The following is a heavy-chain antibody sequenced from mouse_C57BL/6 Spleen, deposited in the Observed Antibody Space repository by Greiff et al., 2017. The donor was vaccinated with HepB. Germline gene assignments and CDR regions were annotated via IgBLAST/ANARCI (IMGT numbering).Heavy chain of an antibody. V-gene: IGHV1-80*01. Sequence: VQLQESGAELVKPGASVKISCKASGYAFSSYWMNWVKQRPGKGLEWIGQIYPGDGDTNYNGKCKGKATLTADKSSSTAYMQLSSLTSEDSAVYFCARFQLGVFDYWGQGTTLTVSS. J-gene: IGHJ2*01. D-gene: IGHD4-1*02. CDR1: GYAFSSYW. CDR2: IYPGDGDT. CDR3: ARFQLGVFDY.